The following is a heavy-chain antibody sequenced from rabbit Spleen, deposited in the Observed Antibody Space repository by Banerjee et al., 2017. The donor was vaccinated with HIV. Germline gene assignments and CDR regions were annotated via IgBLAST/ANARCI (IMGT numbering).Heavy chain of an antibody. CDR1: KFSFSSVHW. J-gene: IGHJ4*01. V-gene: IGHV1S40*01. CDR2: IYAGSTGTT. Sequence: QSLEESGGDLVKPGASLTLTCTASKFSFSSVHWIYWVRQAPGKGLEWIGTIYAGSTGTTDYASWAKGRFTISKPSSTTVTLHMTSLTAADPATYFCARNFDLWGPGTLVTVS. CDR3: ARNFDL.